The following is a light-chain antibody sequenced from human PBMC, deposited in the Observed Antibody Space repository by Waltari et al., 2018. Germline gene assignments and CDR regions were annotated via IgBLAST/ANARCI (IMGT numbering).Light chain of an antibody. Sequence: YQQLPGTAPNLLIYGNSNRPAGVPDRCSGSKSGTSASLAITGLQAEDEADYYCQSYDSSLSDVVFGGGTKLTVL. CDR3: QSYDSSLSDVV. CDR2: GNS. V-gene: IGLV1-40*01. J-gene: IGLJ2*01.